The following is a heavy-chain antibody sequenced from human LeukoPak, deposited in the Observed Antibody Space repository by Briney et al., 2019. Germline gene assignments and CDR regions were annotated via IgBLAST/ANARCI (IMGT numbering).Heavy chain of an antibody. D-gene: IGHD6-13*01. CDR1: GGSISSSNYF. J-gene: IGHJ4*02. CDR3: ARLSSSWILDY. V-gene: IGHV4-39*01. Sequence: SETLSLTCTVSGGSISSSNYFWGWIRQPPGKGLEWIGSIYYSGSTYYNPSLKSRVTISVDTSKNQFSLNLNSVTAADTAVYYCARLSSSWILDYWGQRTLVTVSS. CDR2: IYYSGST.